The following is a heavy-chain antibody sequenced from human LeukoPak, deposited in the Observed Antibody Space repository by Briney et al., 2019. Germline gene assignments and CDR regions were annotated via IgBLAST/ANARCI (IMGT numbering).Heavy chain of an antibody. CDR3: ARDGSGSYDY. Sequence: GGSLRLSCAASGFTFSSYEMNWVRQAPGKGLEWVSYISSSGSTIYYADSVKGRFTISRDNAKNSLYLQMNSLRAEDTAAYYCARDGSGSYDYWGQGTLVTVSS. J-gene: IGHJ4*02. V-gene: IGHV3-48*03. CDR2: ISSSGSTI. CDR1: GFTFSSYE. D-gene: IGHD3-10*01.